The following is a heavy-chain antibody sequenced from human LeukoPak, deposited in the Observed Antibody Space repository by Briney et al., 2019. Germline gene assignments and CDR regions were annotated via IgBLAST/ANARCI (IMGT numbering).Heavy chain of an antibody. Sequence: SETLSLTCTASGGSISSYYWSWIRQPPGKGLEWIGYIYYSGSTNYNPSLKSRVTISVDTSKNQFSLKLSSVTAADTAVYYCARTGGYYDSSGPNDYWGQGTLVTVSS. J-gene: IGHJ4*02. D-gene: IGHD3-22*01. CDR3: ARTGGYYDSSGPNDY. V-gene: IGHV4-59*01. CDR2: IYYSGST. CDR1: GGSISSYY.